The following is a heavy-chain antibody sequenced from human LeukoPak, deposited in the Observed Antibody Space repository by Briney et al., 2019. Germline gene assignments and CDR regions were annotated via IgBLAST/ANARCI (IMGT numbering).Heavy chain of an antibody. D-gene: IGHD3-3*01. J-gene: IGHJ4*02. CDR2: INPNSGGT. V-gene: IGHV1-2*02. Sequence: ASVKVSCKASGYTFTGYYMHWVRQAPGQGLEWMGWINPNSGGTNYAQKFQGRVTMTRDTSISTAYMELSRLSSDDTAVYYCARSSYDFWSGYYTPFDYWGQGTLVTVSS. CDR3: ARSSYDFWSGYYTPFDY. CDR1: GYTFTGYY.